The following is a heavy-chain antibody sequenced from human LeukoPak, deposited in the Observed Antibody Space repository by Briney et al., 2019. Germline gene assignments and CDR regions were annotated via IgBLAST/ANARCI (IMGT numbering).Heavy chain of an antibody. Sequence: KPGGSLRLSCAASGFAFTNVWMSWVRQTPGKGLEWVGRIISKTGGGTTDYAAPVKGRFTISRDDSKNTLYLQMNSLKTEDTAVYYCTTQGVYYDSSGYYLNYFDYWGQGTLVTVSS. CDR3: TTQGVYYDSSGYYLNYFDY. CDR1: GFAFTNVW. D-gene: IGHD3-22*01. CDR2: IISKTGGGTT. J-gene: IGHJ4*02. V-gene: IGHV3-15*01.